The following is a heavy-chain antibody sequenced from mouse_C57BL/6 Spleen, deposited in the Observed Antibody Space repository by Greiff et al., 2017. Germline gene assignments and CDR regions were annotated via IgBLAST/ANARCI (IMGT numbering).Heavy chain of an antibody. CDR1: GFSLTSYG. V-gene: IGHV2-2*01. CDR3: ARGGVTTERPHYAMDY. D-gene: IGHD2-2*01. J-gene: IGHJ4*01. CDR2: IWSGGST. Sequence: VQLQQSGPGLVQPSQSLSITCTVSGFSLTSYGVHWVRQSPGKGLEWLGVIWSGGSTDDNAAFISRLSISTDNSKSQDFFQMNSLQADDTAIYYCARGGVTTERPHYAMDYWGQGTSVTVSS.